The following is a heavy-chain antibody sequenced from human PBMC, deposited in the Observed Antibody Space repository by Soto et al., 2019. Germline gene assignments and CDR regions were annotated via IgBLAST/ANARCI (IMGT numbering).Heavy chain of an antibody. Sequence: GASVKVSCKVSGYTLTELSMHWVRQAPGKEHEWMGVFDPEDGETIYAQKFQGRVTMTEDTSTDTAYMELSSLRSEDTAVYYCAAPIYYYDSSGRVGESDYWGQGTLVTVSS. J-gene: IGHJ4*02. V-gene: IGHV1-24*01. D-gene: IGHD3-22*01. CDR3: AAPIYYYDSSGRVGESDY. CDR2: FDPEDGET. CDR1: GYTLTELS.